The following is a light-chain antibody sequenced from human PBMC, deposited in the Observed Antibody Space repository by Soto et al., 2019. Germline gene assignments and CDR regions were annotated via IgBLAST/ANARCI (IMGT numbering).Light chain of an antibody. J-gene: IGKJ4*01. CDR1: QSIDTW. Sequence: DIQMTQSPSTLSASVGDRVTITCRASQSIDTWLAWYQQKPGKAPKLLIYKASSLESGVPSRFSGSGSGTEFTLTISSLQPDDVATYFCQHYLTYPLTFGGGTKVEIK. V-gene: IGKV1-5*03. CDR3: QHYLTYPLT. CDR2: KAS.